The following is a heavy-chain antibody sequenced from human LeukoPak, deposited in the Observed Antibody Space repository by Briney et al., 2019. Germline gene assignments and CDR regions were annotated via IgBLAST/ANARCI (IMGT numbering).Heavy chain of an antibody. CDR3: ARDWSGNVAIDY. CDR2: IYYRSNWKK. Sequence: SQTLSLTCAISGDSVSSNSGAWNWIRQSPSRGLEWLGRIYYRSNWKKDYAVSVGSRITINPDTSKNQFSLQLSSVTPEDTAVYYCARDWSGNVAIDYWGQGTLVTVSS. V-gene: IGHV6-1*01. D-gene: IGHD3-10*01. J-gene: IGHJ4*02. CDR1: GDSVSSNSGA.